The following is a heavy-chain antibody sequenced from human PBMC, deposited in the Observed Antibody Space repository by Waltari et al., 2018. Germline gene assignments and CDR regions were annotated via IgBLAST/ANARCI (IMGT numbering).Heavy chain of an antibody. CDR2: IKEDGSEK. J-gene: IGHJ4*02. CDR1: GLSFSNYW. CDR3: TRGGLDSSWYWRD. D-gene: IGHD6-13*01. V-gene: IGHV3-7*01. Sequence: EVQLVESGGGLAQPGGSLRLSCAASGLSFSNYWMTWVRQASGNGPEWVANIKEDGSEKYYMDSVKGRFTISRDNAKNSLYLQMNNLRVEDTAVYYCTRGGLDSSWYWRDWGQGTLVTVSS.